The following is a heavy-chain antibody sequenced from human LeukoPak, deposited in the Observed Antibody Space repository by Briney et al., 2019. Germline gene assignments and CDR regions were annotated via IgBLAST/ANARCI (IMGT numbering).Heavy chain of an antibody. Sequence: PSETLSLTCTVSGGSISSGDYYWSWIRQPPGKGLEWIGYIYYSENIYYNPSLKSRVTISVDTSKNQFSLKLSSVTAADTAVYYCAREPRLRRYGSGSYYMADYWGQGTLVTVSS. J-gene: IGHJ4*02. D-gene: IGHD3-10*01. V-gene: IGHV4-30-4*01. CDR3: AREPRLRRYGSGSYYMADY. CDR2: IYYSENI. CDR1: GGSISSGDYY.